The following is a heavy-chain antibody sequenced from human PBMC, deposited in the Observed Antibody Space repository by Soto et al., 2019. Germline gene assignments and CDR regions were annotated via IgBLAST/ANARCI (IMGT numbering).Heavy chain of an antibody. CDR3: ARPANTVADHFDL. D-gene: IGHD4-17*01. Sequence: GESLKISCQVSGYTFTIYRIGWVRQMPGKGLEWMGIIYPSDSDTRYSPSFQGQVTISADQSINTAYLQWDSLKASDTAIYYCARPANTVADHFDLWGQGTPVTVSS. CDR1: GYTFTIYR. CDR2: IYPSDSDT. J-gene: IGHJ4*02. V-gene: IGHV5-51*01.